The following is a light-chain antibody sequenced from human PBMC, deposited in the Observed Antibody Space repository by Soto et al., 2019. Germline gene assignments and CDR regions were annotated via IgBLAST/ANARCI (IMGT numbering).Light chain of an antibody. CDR3: QQYNQWPPWS. Sequence: EIVMTQCPATLSVSPGEGATLSCRASESVNNNLAWYQQKPGQAPRLLIFGASTRATGIPARFSGGGSGTEFTLTISSLQSEDFAVYYCQQYNQWPPWSFGQGTKVEIK. V-gene: IGKV3-15*01. CDR2: GAS. J-gene: IGKJ1*01. CDR1: ESVNNN.